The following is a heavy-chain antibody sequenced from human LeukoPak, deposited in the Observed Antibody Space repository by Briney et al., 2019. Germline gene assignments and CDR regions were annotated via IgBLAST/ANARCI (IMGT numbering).Heavy chain of an antibody. CDR1: GGSVSSYY. CDR2: IYYSGST. V-gene: IGHV4-59*02. J-gene: IGHJ4*02. Sequence: SETLSLTCTVSGGSVSSYYWSWIRQPPGKRLEWIGYIYYSGSTNYNPSRKSRVTISVDTSKNQFSLKLSSVTAADTAVYYSARLGGSGSYYRDYGGQGTLVTVSS. CDR3: ARLGGSGSYYRDY. D-gene: IGHD3-10*01.